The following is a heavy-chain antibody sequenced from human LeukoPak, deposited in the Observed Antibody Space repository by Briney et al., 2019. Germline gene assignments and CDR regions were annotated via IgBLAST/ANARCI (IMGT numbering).Heavy chain of an antibody. CDR2: ISWGGGSI. J-gene: IGHJ4*02. CDR1: GFTFKDFT. CDR3: AKGSCSTATCYSHYDY. D-gene: IGHD2-2*01. Sequence: GGSLRLSCAASGFTFKDFTMHWVRQAPGKGLEWVSLISWGGGSIYYADSVKGRFTISRDNSKNSLYLQMNSLRTEDTALYYCAKGSCSTATCYSHYDYWGQGTLVTVSS. V-gene: IGHV3-43*01.